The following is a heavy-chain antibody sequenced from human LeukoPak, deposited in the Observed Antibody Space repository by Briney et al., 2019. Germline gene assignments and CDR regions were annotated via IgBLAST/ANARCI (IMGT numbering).Heavy chain of an antibody. J-gene: IGHJ4*02. CDR1: GFTFTSHD. V-gene: IGHV1-3*01. D-gene: IGHD1-26*01. Sequence: ASVKVSCKASGFTFTSHDFNWVRQATGQRLEWMGWISAGNGNTKYSQNFQGRVTFISNTSATTAFTELSSLRSEDAAVYYCARDSGSGNNDYWGQGTLVTVSS. CDR2: ISAGNGNT. CDR3: ARDSGSGNNDY.